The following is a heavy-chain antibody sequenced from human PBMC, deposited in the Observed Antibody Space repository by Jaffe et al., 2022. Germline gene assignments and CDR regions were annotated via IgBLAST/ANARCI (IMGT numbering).Heavy chain of an antibody. CDR3: ARGPHGGWANYYYYYMDV. V-gene: IGHV1-69*05. CDR2: IIPIFGTA. CDR1: GGTFSSYA. Sequence: QVQLVQSGAEVKKPGSSVKVSCKASGGTFSSYAISWVRQAPGQGLEWMGGIIPIFGTANYAQKFQGRVTITTDESTSTAYMELSSLRSEDTAVYYCARGPHGGWANYYYYYMDVWGKGTTVTVSS. J-gene: IGHJ6*03. D-gene: IGHD6-19*01.